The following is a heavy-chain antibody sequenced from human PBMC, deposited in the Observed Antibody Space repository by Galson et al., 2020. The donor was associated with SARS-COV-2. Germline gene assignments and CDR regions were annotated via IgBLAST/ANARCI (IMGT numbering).Heavy chain of an antibody. Sequence: GGPLSISCAASEFTFSSHAIHWVPQAPATGLEWVAQIFPAGSDKYYGDSVKGRFTISRDSSKNTVYLQMNNLRADDTAVYYCARDGQTSSGGAFDYWGQGTLVTVSS. J-gene: IGHJ4*02. CDR3: ARDGQTSSGGAFDY. CDR2: IFPAGSDK. D-gene: IGHD3-22*01. V-gene: IGHV3-33*01. CDR1: EFTFSSHA.